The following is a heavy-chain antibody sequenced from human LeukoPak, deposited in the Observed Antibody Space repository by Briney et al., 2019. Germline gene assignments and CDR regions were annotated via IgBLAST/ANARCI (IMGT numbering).Heavy chain of an antibody. D-gene: IGHD5-18*01. J-gene: IGHJ4*02. CDR1: GDFITAYY. Sequence: SETLSLTCTVSGDFITAYYWSWIRQPPGKGLEWIGYIYYSGSTNYNPSLKSRVTISVDTSKNQFSLKLTSVTAADTAVYYCARDIGYSNGHSTFDYWGQGTLVTVSS. V-gene: IGHV4-59*01. CDR3: ARDIGYSNGHSTFDY. CDR2: IYYSGST.